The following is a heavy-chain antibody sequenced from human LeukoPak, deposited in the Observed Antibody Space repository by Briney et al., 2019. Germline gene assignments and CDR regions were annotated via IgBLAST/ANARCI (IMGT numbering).Heavy chain of an antibody. V-gene: IGHV4-4*07. CDR2: IHSTGST. D-gene: IGHD3-22*01. CDR1: GGSISSNY. Sequence: SETLSLTCTVSGGSISSNYWSWIRQPAGKGLEWIGRIHSTGSTNYNPSLKSRVSISLDESKNQSSVKLTSVTAADTAVYYCAGGSNGYYYPFGYWGQGALVTVSS. CDR3: AGGSNGYYYPFGY. J-gene: IGHJ4*02.